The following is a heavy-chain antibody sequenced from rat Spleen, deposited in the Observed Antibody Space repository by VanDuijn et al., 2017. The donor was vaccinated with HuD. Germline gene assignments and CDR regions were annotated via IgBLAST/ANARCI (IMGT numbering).Heavy chain of an antibody. CDR3: TSRWDGFAY. Sequence: EVQLVESGGGLVQPGRSLKLSCVVSGFIFSDYAMGWVRQAPTKGLEWVTIISYDGSSTYYRDSVKGRFTISRDNSKNTLYLQMDSLRSEDTATYYCTSRWDGFAYWGQGTLVTVSS. J-gene: IGHJ3*01. CDR1: GFIFSDYA. CDR2: ISYDGSST. D-gene: IGHD5-1*01. V-gene: IGHV5-29*01.